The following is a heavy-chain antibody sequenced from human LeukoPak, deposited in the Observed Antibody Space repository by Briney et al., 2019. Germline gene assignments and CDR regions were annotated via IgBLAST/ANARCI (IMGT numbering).Heavy chain of an antibody. J-gene: IGHJ4*02. CDR2: ISSSSSSI. V-gene: IGHV3-48*02. D-gene: IGHD3-3*01. CDR3: ARDRRFDFDY. CDR1: GFTLSSYS. Sequence: PGRSLRLSCAASGFTLSSYSMNWVRQAPGKGLEWVSYISSSSSSIYYADSVKGRFTISRDNAKNSLYLQMNSLRDEDTAVYYCARDRRFDFDYWGQGILVTVSS.